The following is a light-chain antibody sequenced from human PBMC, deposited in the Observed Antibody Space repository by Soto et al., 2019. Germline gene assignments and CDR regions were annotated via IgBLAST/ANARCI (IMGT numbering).Light chain of an antibody. Sequence: EILLTQSPATLSFLHGERATLSCRASAHASTYIAWYQQKSGQAPRLLIYDASNRATGVPARFSGSGSGTDFTLTISNLEAGDSAVYYCQQRADLRVTFGGGTKVEIK. V-gene: IGKV3-11*01. J-gene: IGKJ4*01. CDR1: AHASTY. CDR3: QQRADLRVT. CDR2: DAS.